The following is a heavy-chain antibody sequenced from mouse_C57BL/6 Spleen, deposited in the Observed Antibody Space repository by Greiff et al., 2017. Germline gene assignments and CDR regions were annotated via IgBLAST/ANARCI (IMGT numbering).Heavy chain of an antibody. CDR1: GYTFTSYW. V-gene: IGHV1-61*01. CDR2: IYPSDSDT. Sequence: QVQLKQPGAELVRPGSSVKLSCKASGYTFTSYWMAWVQQTPGQGLEWIGNIYPSDSDTHYNKNFKDKATLTGDKSTSTAYMQLSSLTSEDTAVYYCARSDRGDYWGQGTSVTVSS. CDR3: ARSDRGDY. J-gene: IGHJ4*01.